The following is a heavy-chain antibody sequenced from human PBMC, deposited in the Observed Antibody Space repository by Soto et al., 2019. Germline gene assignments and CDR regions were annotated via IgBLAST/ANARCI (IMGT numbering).Heavy chain of an antibody. CDR3: ARDCAWRSGAITTCYFDY. CDR1: GGSISSYY. CDR2: IYYSGRS. V-gene: IGHV4-59*01. Sequence: LTCSVSGGSISSYYWRWIRQPPATGLEWIGYIYYSGRSNYNPSLKSRVTISVDTSKNQFSLKLSSVTAADTAVYYCARDCAWRSGAITTCYFDYWGQGTLVTVSS. D-gene: IGHD1-26*01. J-gene: IGHJ4*02.